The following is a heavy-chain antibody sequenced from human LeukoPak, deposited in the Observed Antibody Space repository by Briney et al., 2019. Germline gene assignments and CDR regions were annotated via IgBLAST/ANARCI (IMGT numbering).Heavy chain of an antibody. CDR2: IYSGGST. CDR1: GFTVSGNY. CDR3: ARAKRDTYYYDSSGYSFDY. J-gene: IGHJ4*02. V-gene: IGHV3-66*01. D-gene: IGHD3-22*01. Sequence: PGGSLRLSCAASGFTVSGNYMSWVRQAPGKGLEWVSVIYSGGSTYYADSVKGRFTISRDNSKNTLYLQMNSLRAEDTAVYYCARAKRDTYYYDSSGYSFDYWGQGTLVTVSS.